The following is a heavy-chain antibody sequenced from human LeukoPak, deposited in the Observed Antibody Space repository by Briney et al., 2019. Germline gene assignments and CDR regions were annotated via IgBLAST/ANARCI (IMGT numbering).Heavy chain of an antibody. CDR3: AKEIPLQSWNYDY. CDR1: GFTFSSYA. D-gene: IGHD6-13*01. Sequence: GGSLRLSCAASGFTFSSYAMSWVRQAPGRGLEWVSAFGGGSSSTYYADSVRGRFTISRDNSKNTVYLQMDSLRAEDTAVYYCAKEIPLQSWNYDYWGQGTLVTVSS. J-gene: IGHJ4*02. CDR2: FGGGSSST. V-gene: IGHV3-23*01.